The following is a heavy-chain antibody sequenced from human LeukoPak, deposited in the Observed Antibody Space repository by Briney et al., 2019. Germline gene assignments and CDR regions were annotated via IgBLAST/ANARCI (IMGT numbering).Heavy chain of an antibody. Sequence: KPSETLSLTCTVSGGSISSYYWSWIRQPPGKGLEWIGYIYYSGSTNYNLSLKSRVTISVDTSKNQFSLKLSSVTAADTAVYYCARGPGGSYPRGYFDYWGQGTLVTVSS. V-gene: IGHV4-59*01. D-gene: IGHD1-26*01. CDR3: ARGPGGSYPRGYFDY. J-gene: IGHJ4*02. CDR2: IYYSGST. CDR1: GGSISSYY.